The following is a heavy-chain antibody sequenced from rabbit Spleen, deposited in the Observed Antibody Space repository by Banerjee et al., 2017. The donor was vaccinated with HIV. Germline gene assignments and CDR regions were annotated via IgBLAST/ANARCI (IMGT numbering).Heavy chain of an antibody. D-gene: IGHD5-1*01. CDR1: GFNFSNYG. V-gene: IGHV1S47*01. CDR2: IYPDYGTI. J-gene: IGHJ3*01. Sequence: QEQLEESGGGLVQPGGSLKLSCKASGFNFSNYGVSWVRQAPGKGLEWIGYIYPDYGTIDYANWVNGRFTISLDNAQNTVFLRMTSLTAADTGTYFCARATGYGSTSYHPTRLDLWGPGTLVTVS. CDR3: ARATGYGSTSYHPTRLDL.